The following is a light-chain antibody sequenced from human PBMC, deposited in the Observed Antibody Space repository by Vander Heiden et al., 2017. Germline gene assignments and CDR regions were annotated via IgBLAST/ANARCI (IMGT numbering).Light chain of an antibody. V-gene: IGLV3-19*01. CDR1: SLRSYY. Sequence: SSELTQYPAVSVALGQTVRITGQGDSLRSYYASWYQQKPGQAPVLVIYGKNNRPSGIPDRFAGSSSGNTASLTITGAQAEDEADYYCNARDSSDNHLVFGGGTKLTVL. CDR2: GKN. CDR3: NARDSSDNHLV. J-gene: IGLJ2*01.